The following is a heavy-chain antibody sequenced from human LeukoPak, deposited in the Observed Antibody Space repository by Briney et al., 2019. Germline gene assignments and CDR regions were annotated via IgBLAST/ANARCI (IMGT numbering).Heavy chain of an antibody. Sequence: PGRSLRLSCAVSGFTFSSYGMHWVRQAPGKGLEWVAVISYDGSNKYYADSVKGRFTISRDNSKNTLYLQMNSLRAEDTAVYYCAKARLRAGDPIDYWGQGTLVTVSS. D-gene: IGHD2-21*02. V-gene: IGHV3-30*18. CDR3: AKARLRAGDPIDY. CDR2: ISYDGSNK. CDR1: GFTFSSYG. J-gene: IGHJ4*02.